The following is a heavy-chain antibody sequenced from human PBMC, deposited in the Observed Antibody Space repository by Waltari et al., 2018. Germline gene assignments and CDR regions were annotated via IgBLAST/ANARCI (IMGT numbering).Heavy chain of an antibody. CDR3: TRADFWSGYLFDF. V-gene: IGHV3-23*01. D-gene: IGHD3-3*01. CDR2: ISGSGDNT. CDR1: GFPFSFDA. Sequence: EVQLLESGGGLVQPGGSLTLSCSASGFPFSFDAMNWVRQAPGKGLEWVSGISGSGDNTYYADSVKGRFAISRDNSENTVYLQMNGLRGEDTAVYYCTRADFWSGYLFDFWGQGTLVTVSS. J-gene: IGHJ4*02.